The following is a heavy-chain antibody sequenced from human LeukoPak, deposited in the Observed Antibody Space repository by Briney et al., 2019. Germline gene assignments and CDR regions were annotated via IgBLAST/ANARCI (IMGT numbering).Heavy chain of an antibody. D-gene: IGHD2-15*01. V-gene: IGHV3-23*01. J-gene: IGHJ4*02. CDR3: AKSGLNRFDY. Sequence: PGGSLRLSCAVSGLTFNNYAMSWVRQAPGKGLEWVSGISGRGASKYYADSVKGRFTISRDNSKNTLYLQMNRLRAEDTAVYYCAKSGLNRFDYWGQGTLVTVSS. CDR1: GLTFNNYA. CDR2: ISGRGASK.